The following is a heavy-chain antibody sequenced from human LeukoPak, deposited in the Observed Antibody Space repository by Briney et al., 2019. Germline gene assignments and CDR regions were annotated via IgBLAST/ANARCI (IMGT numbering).Heavy chain of an antibody. D-gene: IGHD3-10*02. J-gene: IGHJ6*04. CDR3: AELGITMIGGV. V-gene: IGHV3-48*04. CDR2: ISSSGSTI. CDR1: GFSFSTYG. Sequence: PGGSLRLSCTASGFSFSTYGMSWVRQAPGKGLEWVSYISSSGSTIYYADSVKGRFTISRDNAKNSLYLQMNSLRAEDTAVYYCAELGITMIGGVWGKGTTVTISS.